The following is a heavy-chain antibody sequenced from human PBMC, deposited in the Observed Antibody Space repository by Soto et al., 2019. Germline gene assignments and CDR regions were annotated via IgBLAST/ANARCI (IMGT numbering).Heavy chain of an antibody. V-gene: IGHV3-74*01. J-gene: IGHJ4*02. CDR1: GFTFSSYW. CDR3: ARAATDMSAITSY. Sequence: GGSLRLSCAGSGFTFSSYWMHWVRQAPGKGLVWVSRINNDGTITNYADSVKGRFIISRDNAKNTLYLEMNTLRVEDTAVYYCARAATDMSAITSYWGPGTQVTVSS. CDR2: INNDGTIT.